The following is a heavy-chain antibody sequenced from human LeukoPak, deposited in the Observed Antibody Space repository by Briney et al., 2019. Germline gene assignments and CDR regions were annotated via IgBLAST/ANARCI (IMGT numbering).Heavy chain of an antibody. CDR2: ISGSGGST. CDR1: GFTFSSYG. V-gene: IGHV3-23*01. Sequence: GGTLRLSCAASGFTFSSYGMSWVRQAPGKGLEWVSAISGSGGSTYYADSVKGRFTISRDNSNNTLYLQMNSLRAEDTAVYYCTRDEDFYSSSSDYWGQGTLVTVSS. J-gene: IGHJ4*02. D-gene: IGHD6-6*01. CDR3: TRDEDFYSSSSDY.